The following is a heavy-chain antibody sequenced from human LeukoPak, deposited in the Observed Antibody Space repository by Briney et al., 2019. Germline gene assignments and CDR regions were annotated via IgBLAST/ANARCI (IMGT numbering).Heavy chain of an antibody. CDR2: ITGSGGTT. Sequence: GGSLRLSCAASGFTFSSYAMSWVRQAPGRGLEWVSTITGSGGTTYYADSVKGRFTTSRDNSKNTLYLQMNRLRAEDTAVYYCAEEVGATYPTFDYWGQGTLVTVSS. CDR1: GFTFSSYA. V-gene: IGHV3-23*01. D-gene: IGHD1-26*01. CDR3: AEEVGATYPTFDY. J-gene: IGHJ4*02.